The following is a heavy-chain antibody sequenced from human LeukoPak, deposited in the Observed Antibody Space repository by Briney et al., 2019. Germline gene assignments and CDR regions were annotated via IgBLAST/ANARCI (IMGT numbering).Heavy chain of an antibody. J-gene: IGHJ1*01. CDR1: GGSISSGGYS. CDR3: ARTPYVWGSYRYFEYFQH. CDR2: IYHSGST. D-gene: IGHD3-16*02. V-gene: IGHV4-30-2*01. Sequence: SETLSLTCAVSGGSISSGGYSWSWIRQPPGKGLEWIGCIYHSGSTYYNPSLKSRVTISVDRSKNQFSLKLSSVTAADTAVYYCARTPYVWGSYRYFEYFQHWGQGTLVTVSS.